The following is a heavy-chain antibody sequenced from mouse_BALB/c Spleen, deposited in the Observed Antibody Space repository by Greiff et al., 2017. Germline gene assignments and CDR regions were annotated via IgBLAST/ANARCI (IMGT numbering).Heavy chain of an antibody. V-gene: IGHV5-6-5*01. CDR1: GFTFSSYA. J-gene: IGHJ2*01. Sequence: EVQLVESGGGLVKPGGSLKLSCAASGFTFSSYAMSWVRQTPEKRLEWVASISSGGSTYHPDSVKGRFTISRDNARNILYLQMSSLRSEDTAMYYCARRRYGPPDYFDYWGQGTTLTVSS. CDR3: ARRRYGPPDYFDY. D-gene: IGHD2-10*02. CDR2: ISSGGST.